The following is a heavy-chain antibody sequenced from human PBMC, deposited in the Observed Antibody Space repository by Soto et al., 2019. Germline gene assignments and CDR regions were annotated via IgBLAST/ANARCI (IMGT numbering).Heavy chain of an antibody. CDR3: ARGSAMDV. CDR2: MNPNSGNT. V-gene: IGHV1-8*01. CDR1: GYTXTSYD. Sequence: SXKVSLKASGYTXTSYDINWVRQATGQGLEWMGWMNPNSGNTGYEQKFQGRVTMNRNTSISTAYMDLSSLRSEDTAVYYCARGSAMDVWGQGTTGTVS. J-gene: IGHJ6*02.